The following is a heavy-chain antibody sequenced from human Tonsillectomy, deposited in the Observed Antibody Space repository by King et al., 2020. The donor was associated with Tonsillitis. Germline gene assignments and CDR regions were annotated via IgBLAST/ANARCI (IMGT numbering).Heavy chain of an antibody. CDR2: IRYHGSNK. CDR1: GFTFCSYG. Sequence: VQLVESGGGVVQPGGSLRLSCVASGFTFCSYGMHWVRQAPGKGLEWVAFIRYHGSNKYYVDSVKGRFTISRDNSKNTLYLQMNSLRAEDTAVYFCAKGDAFDSPSEDYAMDVWGQGSTVTVSS. J-gene: IGHJ6*02. D-gene: IGHD3-22*01. V-gene: IGHV3-30*02. CDR3: AKGDAFDSPSEDYAMDV.